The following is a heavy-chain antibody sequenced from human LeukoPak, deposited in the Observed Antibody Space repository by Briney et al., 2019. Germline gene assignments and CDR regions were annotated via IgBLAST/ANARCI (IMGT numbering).Heavy chain of an antibody. CDR1: GFTFSDYT. D-gene: IGHD6-13*01. V-gene: IGHV3-21*04. Sequence: GGSLRLSCAASGFTFSDYTMNWVRQAPGKGLEWVSSITSSSSYIYYADSVRGRFTISRDNAKNSLYLQMNSLRAEDTAVYYCTSQRSSQSWSYFNYWGQGTLVTVSS. J-gene: IGHJ4*02. CDR2: ITSSSSYI. CDR3: TSQRSSQSWSYFNY.